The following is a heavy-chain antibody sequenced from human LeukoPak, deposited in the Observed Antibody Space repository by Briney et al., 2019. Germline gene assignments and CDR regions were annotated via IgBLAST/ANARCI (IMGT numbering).Heavy chain of an antibody. CDR1: GGSISSYY. V-gene: IGHV4-59*01. J-gene: IGHJ4*02. CDR2: IYYSGST. CDR3: ASGPLYSSGWSFDY. Sequence: SETLSLTCTVSGGSISSYYWSWIRQPPGKGLEWIVYIYYSGSTNYNPSLKSRVTISVATSKTQFSLKLSSVTAADTAVYYCASGPLYSSGWSFDYWGQGTLVTVSS. D-gene: IGHD6-19*01.